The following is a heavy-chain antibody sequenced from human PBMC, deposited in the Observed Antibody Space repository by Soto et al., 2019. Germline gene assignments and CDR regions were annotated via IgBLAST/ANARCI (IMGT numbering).Heavy chain of an antibody. J-gene: IGHJ6*02. Sequence: ASVKCSFKASGYTFTSYVISWVRQAPGQVLECMGWISAYNGNTNYAQNLQGRVTMTTDTSTSTAYMELRSMRSDDTAVYYCARGLQQQVVLYVMDVWGQGTTVTVSS. CDR2: ISAYNGNT. CDR1: GYTFTSYV. CDR3: ARGLQQQVVLYVMDV. D-gene: IGHD6-13*01. V-gene: IGHV1-18*04.